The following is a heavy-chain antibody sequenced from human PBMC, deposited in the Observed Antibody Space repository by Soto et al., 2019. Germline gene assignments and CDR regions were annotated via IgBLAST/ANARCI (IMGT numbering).Heavy chain of an antibody. V-gene: IGHV1-18*01. CDR2: ISDYNGNT. CDR1: GYTFTSYG. D-gene: IGHD5-18*01. Sequence: QVQLVQSGAEVKKPGASVQVSCKAAGYTFTSYGISWVRQAPGQGLEWMGWISDYNGNTNYAQKLQGRVTMTTDTSTSTAYMELRSLRSDDTAVYYCASSLLVGYGLEGESDWGQGTLVTVSS. CDR3: ASSLLVGYGLEGESD. J-gene: IGHJ4*02.